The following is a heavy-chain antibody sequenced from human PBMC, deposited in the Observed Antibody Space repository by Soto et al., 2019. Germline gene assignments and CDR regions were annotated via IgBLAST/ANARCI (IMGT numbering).Heavy chain of an antibody. Sequence: KSSETLSLTCNVSGGSIRSYYWSWIRQPAGKALEWIGRIYTSGTTNYNPSLKSRATILIDTSKNQFSLKLSSVTAADTAVYYCARGDCSSTSCYQLDYWGQGTLVTVSS. CDR2: IYTSGTT. CDR3: ARGDCSSTSCYQLDY. CDR1: GGSIRSYY. V-gene: IGHV4-4*07. D-gene: IGHD2-2*01. J-gene: IGHJ4*02.